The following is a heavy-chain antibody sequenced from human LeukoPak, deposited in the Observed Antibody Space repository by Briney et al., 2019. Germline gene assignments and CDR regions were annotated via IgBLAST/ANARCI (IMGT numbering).Heavy chain of an antibody. V-gene: IGHV4-34*01. D-gene: IGHD6-6*01. CDR3: ARRSFNSSSSPYFDY. J-gene: IGHJ4*02. CDR2: INHSGST. Sequence: SETLSLTCAVYGGSFSGYYWSWIRQPPGKGLEWIGEINHSGSTNYNPSLKSRVTISVDTSKNQFSLKLSSVTAADTAVYYCARRSFNSSSSPYFDYWGQGTLVTVSS. CDR1: GGSFSGYY.